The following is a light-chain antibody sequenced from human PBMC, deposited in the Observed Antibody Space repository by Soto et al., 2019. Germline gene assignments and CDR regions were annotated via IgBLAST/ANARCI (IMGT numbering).Light chain of an antibody. J-gene: IGKJ1*01. CDR3: QQYGGSPWT. Sequence: EIVLTQSPGTLSLSPGERATLSCRASQSVSSSYLAWYQQKPGQAPRLLIYDASSRATGIPDRFSGSGSGTDFTLTISRLESEDFAVYYCQQYGGSPWTFGQGTKVDIK. CDR2: DAS. CDR1: QSVSSSY. V-gene: IGKV3-20*01.